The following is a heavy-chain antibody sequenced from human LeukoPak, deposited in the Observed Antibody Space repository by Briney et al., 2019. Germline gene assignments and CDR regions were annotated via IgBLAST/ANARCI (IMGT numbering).Heavy chain of an antibody. CDR1: GGSISSSTYY. V-gene: IGHV4-39*07. J-gene: IGHJ3*02. Sequence: SETLSLTCTVSGGSISSSTYYWGWLRRPPGKGLEWIGSIYYSGSSYYNPSLKSRVTISVDTSKNQFSLKLSSVTAADTAVYYCARGRVYSSSWYSFLGPSNDGFDIWGQGTMVTVSS. CDR2: IYYSGSS. CDR3: ARGRVYSSSWYSFLGPSNDGFDI. D-gene: IGHD6-13*01.